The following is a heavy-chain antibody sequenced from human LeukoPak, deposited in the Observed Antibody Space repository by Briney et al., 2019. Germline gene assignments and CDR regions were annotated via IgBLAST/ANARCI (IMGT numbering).Heavy chain of an antibody. CDR1: GFTVSSNY. CDR3: AKGRSRPRDGYSPPHY. CDR2: IYSGGST. V-gene: IGHV3-53*01. J-gene: IGHJ4*02. D-gene: IGHD5-24*01. Sequence: GGSLRLSCAASGFTVSSNYMSWVRQAPGKGLEWVSVIYSGGSTYYADSVKGRFTISRDNSKNTLYLQMNSLRAEDTAVYYCAKGRSRPRDGYSPPHYWGQGTLVTVSS.